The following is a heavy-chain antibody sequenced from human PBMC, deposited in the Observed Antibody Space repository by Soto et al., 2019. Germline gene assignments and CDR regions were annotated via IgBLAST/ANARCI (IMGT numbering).Heavy chain of an antibody. CDR2: IYYSGTT. V-gene: IGHV4-28*01. CDR1: GYSISSSNW. D-gene: IGHD1-26*01. Sequence: QVQLQESGPGLVKPSDTLSLTCAVSGYSISSSNWWGWIRQPPGKGLEWIGYIYYSGTTYYNPSLKMRVPMSVDTSKTQFPLKLTSVTAVDTAVYSCARRELQGPIDSWGQGTLVTVSS. J-gene: IGHJ4*02. CDR3: ARRELQGPIDS.